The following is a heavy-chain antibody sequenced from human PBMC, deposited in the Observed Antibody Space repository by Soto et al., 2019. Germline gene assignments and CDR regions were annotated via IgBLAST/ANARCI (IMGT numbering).Heavy chain of an antibody. CDR1: GGSISSADYC. J-gene: IGHJ5*02. CDR2: IYYSGST. Sequence: SETLSLTCTVSGGSISSADYCWSWIRQPPGKGLEWIGYIYYSGSTYYNPSLKSRVTISLDTSKNQFSLKLSSVTAADTAVYYCATAVYCRSASCSNWFDPWGQGTLVTVSS. D-gene: IGHD2-2*01. V-gene: IGHV4-30-4*01. CDR3: ATAVYCRSASCSNWFDP.